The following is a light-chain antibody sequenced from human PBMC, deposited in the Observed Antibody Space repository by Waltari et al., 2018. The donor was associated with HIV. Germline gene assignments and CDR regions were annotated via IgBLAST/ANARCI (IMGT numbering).Light chain of an antibody. CDR1: QSIATW. J-gene: IGKJ1*01. CDR2: RAS. V-gene: IGKV1-5*03. CDR3: QQYNTSSPWT. Sequence: DIQMTQSPSTLPACVGDRITITCRASQSIATWLAWYQQKPGKAPKLLIYRASSLETGVPSRISGSGSGTEFTLTISSLQPEDFATYYCQQYNTSSPWTFGQGTKVDI.